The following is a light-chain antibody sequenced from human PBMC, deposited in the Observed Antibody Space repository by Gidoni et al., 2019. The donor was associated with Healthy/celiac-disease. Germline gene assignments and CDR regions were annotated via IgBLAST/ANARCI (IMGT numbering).Light chain of an antibody. CDR1: NIGSKS. J-gene: IGLJ2*01. CDR2: DDS. Sequence: SYVLTQPPSVSVAPGKTARITCGGNNIGSKSMHWYTQKPGQAPVLVVYDDSYRPSGIPERFSCSNSGNTATLTISRVEAGDEADYYCQVWDSSSDHVVFGGGTKLTVL. V-gene: IGLV3-21*03. CDR3: QVWDSSSDHVV.